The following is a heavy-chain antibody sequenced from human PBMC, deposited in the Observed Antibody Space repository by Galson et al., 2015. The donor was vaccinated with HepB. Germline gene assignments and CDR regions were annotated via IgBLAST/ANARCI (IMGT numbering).Heavy chain of an antibody. CDR3: ARDYSGWYVGDAFDI. V-gene: IGHV4-4*07. J-gene: IGHJ3*02. CDR2: IYTSGST. Sequence: TLSLTCTVSGGSISSYYWSWIRQPAGKGLEWLGRIYTSGSTNYNPSLKSRVTMSVDTSKNQFSLKLSSVTAADTAVYYCARDYSGWYVGDAFDIWGQGTMVTASS. D-gene: IGHD6-19*01. CDR1: GGSISSYY.